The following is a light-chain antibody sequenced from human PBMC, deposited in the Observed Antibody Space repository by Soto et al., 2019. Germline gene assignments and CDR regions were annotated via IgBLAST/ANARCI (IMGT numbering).Light chain of an antibody. J-gene: IGLJ2*01. CDR1: SSDVGGYNF. Sequence: QSALTQPRSVSGSPGQSVTISCTGTSSDVGGYNFVSWYQQHPDKAPKLMIYDVTKRPSGVPDRFSGSKSGNTASLTISGVQAEDEAAYFCSSHAGTYTLIFGGGTKLTVL. CDR3: SSHAGTYTLI. V-gene: IGLV2-11*01. CDR2: DVT.